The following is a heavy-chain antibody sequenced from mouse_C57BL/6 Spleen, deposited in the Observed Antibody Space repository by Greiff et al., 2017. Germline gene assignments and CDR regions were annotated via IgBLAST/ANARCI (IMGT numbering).Heavy chain of an antibody. CDR2: INPSSGYT. J-gene: IGHJ2*01. CDR1: GYTFTSYW. D-gene: IGHD1-1*01. Sequence: VQLQQSGAELAKPGASVKLSCKASGYTFTSYWMHWVKQRPGQGLEWIGYINPSSGYTKYNQKFKDKATLTAEKSSSTAYMQLSSLTYEDSAVYYCARDYGSSPDYWGQGTTLTVSS. V-gene: IGHV1-7*01. CDR3: ARDYGSSPDY.